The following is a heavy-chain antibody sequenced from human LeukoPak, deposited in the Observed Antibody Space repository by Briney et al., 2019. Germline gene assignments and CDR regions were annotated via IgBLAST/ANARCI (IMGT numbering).Heavy chain of an antibody. CDR2: ISGSGNTT. CDR1: NFTFSTYA. CDR3: AKLSAGSSSWVDY. V-gene: IGHV3-23*01. Sequence: GGSLRLSCAASNFTFSTYAMTWVRQAPGKGLEWVSAISGSGNTTYYADSVKGRFTISRDNSKNTLYLQMISLRAEDTAVYYCAKLSAGSSSWVDYWGQGSLVTVSS. D-gene: IGHD6-13*01. J-gene: IGHJ4*02.